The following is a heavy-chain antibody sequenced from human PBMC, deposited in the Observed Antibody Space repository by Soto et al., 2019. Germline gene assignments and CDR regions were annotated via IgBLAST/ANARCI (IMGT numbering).Heavy chain of an antibody. J-gene: IGHJ4*02. D-gene: IGHD6-19*01. Sequence: ASVKVSCKASGGTFSSYAISWVRQAPGQGLEWMGGIIPIFGTANYAQKFQGRVTITADESTSTAYMELSSLRSEDTAVYYCARAAVAGTRSFCFDYWGQGTLVTVSS. V-gene: IGHV1-69*13. CDR2: IIPIFGTA. CDR3: ARAAVAGTRSFCFDY. CDR1: GGTFSSYA.